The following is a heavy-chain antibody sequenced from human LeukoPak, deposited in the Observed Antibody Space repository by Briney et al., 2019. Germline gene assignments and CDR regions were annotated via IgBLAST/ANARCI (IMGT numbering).Heavy chain of an antibody. V-gene: IGHV3-48*03. D-gene: IGHD2-2*01. J-gene: IGHJ4*02. CDR1: GFSFITYE. CDR2: ISTSGGAT. CDR3: ARGYQLPSLEF. Sequence: HAGGSLRLSCAASGFSFITYEMNWVRQAPGKGLEWLSYISTSGGATYYADSVKGRFTISRDNAKNSLYLQMNSLRAEDTAVYYCARGYQLPSLEFWGQEALVTVSS.